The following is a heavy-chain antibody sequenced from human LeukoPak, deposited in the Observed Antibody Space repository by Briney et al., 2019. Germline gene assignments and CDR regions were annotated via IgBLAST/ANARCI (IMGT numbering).Heavy chain of an antibody. CDR3: ASHPSGSYSYYFDY. Sequence: SETLSLTCTVSGGSIRSDDYYWNWIRQPPGKGLEWIGYIYYSGSTYYNPSLKSRITMSVDTSKNQFSLKLSSVTAADTAVYYCASHPSGSYSYYFDYWGQGTLVTVSS. D-gene: IGHD1-26*01. V-gene: IGHV4-30-4*08. J-gene: IGHJ4*02. CDR2: IYYSGST. CDR1: GGSIRSDDYY.